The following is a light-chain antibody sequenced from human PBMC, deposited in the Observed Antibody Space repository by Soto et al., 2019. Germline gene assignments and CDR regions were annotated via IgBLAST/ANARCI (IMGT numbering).Light chain of an antibody. J-gene: IGLJ2*01. CDR2: QDS. V-gene: IGLV3-1*01. CDR3: QAWDSSTGV. Sequence: YELTQPPSVSASPGQTASITCSGDKLGDKYACWYQQKPGQSPVLVIYQDSKRPSGIPERFSGSNSGNTATLTISGTQAMDEADYYCQAWDSSTGVFGGGTKLTVL. CDR1: KLGDKY.